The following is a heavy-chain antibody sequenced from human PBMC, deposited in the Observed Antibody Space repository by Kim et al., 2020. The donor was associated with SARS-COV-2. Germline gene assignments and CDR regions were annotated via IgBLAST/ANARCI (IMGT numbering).Heavy chain of an antibody. D-gene: IGHD4-17*01. V-gene: IGHV4-39*01. CDR3: ARRPFYGDYAHFDY. Sequence: NPSRKSRVTISVDTSKNQFSLKLSSVTAADTAVYYCARRPFYGDYAHFDYWGQGTLVTVSS. J-gene: IGHJ4*02.